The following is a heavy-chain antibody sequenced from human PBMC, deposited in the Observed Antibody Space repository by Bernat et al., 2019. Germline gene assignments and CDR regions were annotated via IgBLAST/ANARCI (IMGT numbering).Heavy chain of an antibody. CDR3: ARTYYDFWSGYYPSNWFDP. CDR1: GGSISSSSYY. J-gene: IGHJ5*02. CDR2: IYYSGST. D-gene: IGHD3-3*01. V-gene: IGHV4-39*01. Sequence: QLQLQESGPGLVKPSETLSLTCTVSGGSISSSSYYWGWIRQPPGKGLEWIGSIYYSGSTYYNPSLKSRVTISVDTSKNQFSLKLSSVTAADTDVYYCARTYYDFWSGYYPSNWFDPWGQGTLVTVSS.